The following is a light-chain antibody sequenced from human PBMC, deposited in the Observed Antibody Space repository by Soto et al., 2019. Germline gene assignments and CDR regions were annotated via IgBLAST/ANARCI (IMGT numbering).Light chain of an antibody. CDR2: DAS. CDR3: QQRSNWPFPAFT. J-gene: IGKJ3*01. CDR1: QSVSSY. V-gene: IGKV3-11*01. Sequence: EIVLTQSPATLSLSPGERATLSCRASQSVSSYLAWYQQKPGQAPRLLIYDASNRATGIPARFSGSGSGTDFTLTISSLEPEDFAVYYCQQRSNWPFPAFTFGPGTKVDIK.